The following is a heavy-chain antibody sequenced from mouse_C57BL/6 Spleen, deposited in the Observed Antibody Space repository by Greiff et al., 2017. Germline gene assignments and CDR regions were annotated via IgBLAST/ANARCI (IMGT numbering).Heavy chain of an antibody. CDR3: ARDYYGRDY. J-gene: IGHJ2*01. CDR2: IYPGDGDT. Sequence: QVQLQQPGPELVKPGASVKISCKASGYAFSSSWMNWVKQRPGKGLEWIGRIYPGDGDTNYNGKFKGKATLTADKSSSTAYMQLSSLTSEDSAVYFCARDYYGRDYWGQGTTLTVSS. CDR1: GYAFSSSW. V-gene: IGHV1-82*01. D-gene: IGHD1-1*01.